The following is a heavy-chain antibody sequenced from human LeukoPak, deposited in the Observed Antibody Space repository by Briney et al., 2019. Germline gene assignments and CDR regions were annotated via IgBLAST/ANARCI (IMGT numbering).Heavy chain of an antibody. V-gene: IGHV3-21*06. CDR1: GFTFSTYT. CDR2: ISSSSHI. Sequence: PGGSLRLSCAASGFTFSTYTMNWVRQAPGKGLEWVSSISSSSHIYYGDSVKGRFTISRDNARNSLYLQMNSLRAEDTAKYYCARGGGDIPIDYWGQGTLVIVSS. CDR3: ARGGGDIPIDY. D-gene: IGHD2-21*02. J-gene: IGHJ4*02.